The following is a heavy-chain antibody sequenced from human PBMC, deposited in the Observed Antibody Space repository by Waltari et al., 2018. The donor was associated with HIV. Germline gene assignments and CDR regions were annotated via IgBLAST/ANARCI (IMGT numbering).Heavy chain of an antibody. CDR1: GFTFSNYW. CDR3: ARGGSKPLDY. Sequence: EVQMVESGGGSVQPGGSLRLSCAAYGFTFSNYWMPWVCQAPGKGLVWVSRINSDGSSTSYADSVKGRFTISRDNAKNTVYLQMNSLRAEDTAVYYCARGGSKPLDYWGQGTLVTVSS. CDR2: INSDGSST. V-gene: IGHV3-74*01. J-gene: IGHJ4*02. D-gene: IGHD4-4*01.